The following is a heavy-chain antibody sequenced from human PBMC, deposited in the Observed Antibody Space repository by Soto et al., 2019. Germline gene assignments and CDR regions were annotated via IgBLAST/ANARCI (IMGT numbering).Heavy chain of an antibody. CDR3: ARGMREWQENWFDP. J-gene: IGHJ5*02. Sequence: SVKVSCKASGGTFSSYAISWVRQAPGQGLEWMGGIIPISDTTNYAQKFQGRVTITADESTSTAYMELSSLRSEDTAVYYCARGMREWQENWFDPWGQGTLVTVSS. V-gene: IGHV1-69*13. CDR2: IIPISDTT. CDR1: GGTFSSYA. D-gene: IGHD3-3*01.